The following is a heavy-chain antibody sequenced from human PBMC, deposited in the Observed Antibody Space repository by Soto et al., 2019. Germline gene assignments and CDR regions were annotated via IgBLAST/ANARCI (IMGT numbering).Heavy chain of an antibody. Sequence: EVQLVESGGGLVQPGRSLRLSCAASGFTFDDYAMHWVRQAPGKGLEWVSGISWNSGSIGYADSVKGRFTISRDNAKNSLYLQMNSLRAEDTALYYCAKTIGVPLRFLDPAPDYWGQGTLVTVSS. D-gene: IGHD3-3*01. CDR3: AKTIGVPLRFLDPAPDY. CDR1: GFTFDDYA. V-gene: IGHV3-9*01. CDR2: ISWNSGSI. J-gene: IGHJ4*02.